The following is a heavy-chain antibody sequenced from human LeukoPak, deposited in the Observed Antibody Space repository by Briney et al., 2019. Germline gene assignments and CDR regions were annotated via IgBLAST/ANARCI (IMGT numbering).Heavy chain of an antibody. Sequence: ASVKVSCKVSGYTLTELSMHWVRQAPGKGLEWMGGFDPEDGETIYAQKLQGRVTMTTDTSTSTAYMELRSLRSDDTAVYYCVIIPAQYSSSWIPFDYWGQGTLVTVSS. CDR3: VIIPAQYSSSWIPFDY. CDR2: FDPEDGET. V-gene: IGHV1-24*01. D-gene: IGHD6-13*01. CDR1: GYTLTELS. J-gene: IGHJ4*02.